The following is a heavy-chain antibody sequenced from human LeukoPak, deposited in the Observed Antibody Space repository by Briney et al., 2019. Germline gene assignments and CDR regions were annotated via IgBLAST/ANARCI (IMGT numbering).Heavy chain of an antibody. Sequence: GGSLRLSCAASGFTFSSYGMHWVRQAPGKGLEWVAFIRYDGSNKYYADSVKGRFTTSRDNSKNTLYLQMNSLRAEDTAVYYCAKDLHPYCSGGSCYSAANWFDPWGQRTLVTVSS. D-gene: IGHD2-15*01. CDR2: IRYDGSNK. J-gene: IGHJ5*02. CDR3: AKDLHPYCSGGSCYSAANWFDP. V-gene: IGHV3-30*02. CDR1: GFTFSSYG.